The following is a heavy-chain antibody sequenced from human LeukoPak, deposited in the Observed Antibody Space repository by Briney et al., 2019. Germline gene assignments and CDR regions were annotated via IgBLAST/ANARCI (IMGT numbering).Heavy chain of an antibody. V-gene: IGHV4-59*01. D-gene: IGHD5-18*01. CDR1: GGSISSYY. J-gene: IGHJ6*02. CDR3: ARGYSYGYYYYYGMDV. Sequence: SETLSLTCTVSGGSISSYYWSWIRQPPGKGLEWIGYIYYSGSTSYNPSLKSRVTISVDTSKNQFSLKLSSVTAADTAVYYCARGYSYGYYYYYGMDVWGQGTTVTVSS. CDR2: IYYSGST.